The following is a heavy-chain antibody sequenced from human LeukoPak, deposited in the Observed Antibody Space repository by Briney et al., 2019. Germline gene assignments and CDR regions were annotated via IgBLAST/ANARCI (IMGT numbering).Heavy chain of an antibody. Sequence: AGGAPKILRRGSGYSFTSYWIGRVRQGPGEGLEGIGINYQGYSGSRYSLSFQGQVTLSADKSISTAYLQWSSLNASDTAMYYCARHSSGWYVGAIWGQGTLVTVSS. J-gene: IGHJ4*02. CDR2: NYQGYSGS. CDR3: ARHSSGWYVGAI. CDR1: GYSFTSYW. D-gene: IGHD6-19*01. V-gene: IGHV5-51*01.